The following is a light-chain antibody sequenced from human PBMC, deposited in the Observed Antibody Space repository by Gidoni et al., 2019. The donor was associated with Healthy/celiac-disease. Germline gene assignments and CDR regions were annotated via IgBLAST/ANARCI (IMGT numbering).Light chain of an antibody. V-gene: IGKV1-39*01. Sequence: DIQMTQSPSSLSASVGDRVTITCRASQSISSYLNWYQQKPGKAPKLLIYAASSLQSGVPSRFSGSGSGTDFTLTISSLQPEDFATDYCQQSYSTPQGITFGQGTRLEIK. CDR3: QQSYSTPQGIT. CDR2: AAS. CDR1: QSISSY. J-gene: IGKJ5*01.